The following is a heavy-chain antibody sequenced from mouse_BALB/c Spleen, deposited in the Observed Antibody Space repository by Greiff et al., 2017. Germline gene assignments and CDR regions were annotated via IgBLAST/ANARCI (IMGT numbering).Heavy chain of an antibody. J-gene: IGHJ3*01. Sequence: EVQLVESGGGLVQPGGSRKLSCAASGFTFSSFGMHWVRQAPEKGLEWVAYISSGSSTIYYADTVKGRFTISRDNPKNTLFLQMTSLRSEDTAMYDCARDYYGNSGFAYCGQGTLVTVSA. CDR1: GFTFSSFG. CDR2: ISSGSSTI. CDR3: ARDYYGNSGFAY. D-gene: IGHD1-1*01. V-gene: IGHV5-17*02.